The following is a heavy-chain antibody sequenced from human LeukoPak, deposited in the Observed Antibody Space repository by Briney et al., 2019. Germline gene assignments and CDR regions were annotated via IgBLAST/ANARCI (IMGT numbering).Heavy chain of an antibody. CDR2: IYYTGST. V-gene: IGHV4-59*01. D-gene: IGHD2-2*01. Sequence: TTSETLSLTCTVSGGSIRSYYWSWIRQPPGKGLEWIGYIYYTGSTNYNPSLKSRVTISLDMSKNQFSLNLTSVTAADTAVYYCARTVVGAANDCWGQGFLVTVSS. CDR3: ARTVVGAANDC. J-gene: IGHJ4*02. CDR1: GGSIRSYY.